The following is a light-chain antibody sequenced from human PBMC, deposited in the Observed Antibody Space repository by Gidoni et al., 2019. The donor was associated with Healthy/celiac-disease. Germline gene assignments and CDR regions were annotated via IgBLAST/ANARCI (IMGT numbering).Light chain of an antibody. CDR2: AAS. CDR1: QSISSY. Sequence: DIQMTQSPSSLSASVGDRVTITCRASQSISSYLNWYQQKPGKAPKLLIYAASSLQSGVPSRFSGSGSGTEFTLTISSLQTEDFVNYYCQQSYSTPKTFGQGTKVEIK. CDR3: QQSYSTPKT. J-gene: IGKJ1*01. V-gene: IGKV1-39*01.